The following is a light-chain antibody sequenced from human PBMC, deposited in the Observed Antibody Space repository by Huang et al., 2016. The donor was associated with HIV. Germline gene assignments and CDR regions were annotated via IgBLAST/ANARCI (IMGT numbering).Light chain of an antibody. J-gene: IGKJ1*01. CDR3: LQDYSYPRT. CDR1: QAIRND. Sequence: AIQMTQSPSSLSASVGDRVTITCRASQAIRNDLGWYQQRPGTAPKLLIYDASELHSGVPVSFSGSGSGTDFTLTISSLQPEDFGTYYCLQDYSYPRTFGQGTKVKV. CDR2: DAS. V-gene: IGKV1-6*01.